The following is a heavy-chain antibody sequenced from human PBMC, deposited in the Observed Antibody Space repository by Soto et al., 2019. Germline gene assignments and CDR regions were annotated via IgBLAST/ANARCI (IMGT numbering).Heavy chain of an antibody. Sequence: LRLSCAASGFTFSSYAMSWVRQAPGKGLEWVSAISGSGGSTYYADSVKGRFTISRDNSKNTLYLQMNSLRAEDTAVYYCAKGLYCSGGSCYLSGMDVWGQGTTVTVSS. V-gene: IGHV3-23*01. CDR1: GFTFSSYA. J-gene: IGHJ6*02. D-gene: IGHD2-15*01. CDR2: ISGSGGST. CDR3: AKGLYCSGGSCYLSGMDV.